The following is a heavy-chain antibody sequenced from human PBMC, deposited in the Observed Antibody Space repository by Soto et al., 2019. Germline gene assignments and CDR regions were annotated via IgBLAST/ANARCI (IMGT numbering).Heavy chain of an antibody. J-gene: IGHJ4*02. D-gene: IGHD2-8*02. Sequence: QVQLVQSGAEVKRPESSMEVSCKPSGGTFNNYAINWVRQAPGQGLGWMGAIIPISGTTKYAQKFQGRVTITADKSTSTVYMDLSSLRSEDTAVYYCARWGGLSCSGAVCFKKPFDYWGQGTLVTVSS. V-gene: IGHV1-69*06. CDR1: GGTFNNYA. CDR3: ARWGGLSCSGAVCFKKPFDY. CDR2: IIPISGTT.